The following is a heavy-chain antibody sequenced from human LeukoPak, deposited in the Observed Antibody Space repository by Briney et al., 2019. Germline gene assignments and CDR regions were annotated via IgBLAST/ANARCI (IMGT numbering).Heavy chain of an antibody. CDR3: ARVPGYCSSTSCPNGGNSISLPGFDY. D-gene: IGHD2-2*01. Sequence: GASVKVSCKASGGTFSSYAISWVRQAPGQGLEWMGGIIPIFGTANYAQKFQGRVTITADESTSTAYMELSSLRSEDTAVYYCARVPGYCSSTSCPNGGNSISLPGFDYWGQGTLVTVSS. J-gene: IGHJ4*02. V-gene: IGHV1-69*01. CDR1: GGTFSSYA. CDR2: IIPIFGTA.